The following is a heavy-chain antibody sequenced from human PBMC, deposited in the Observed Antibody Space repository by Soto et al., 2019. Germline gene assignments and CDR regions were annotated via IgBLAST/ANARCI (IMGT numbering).Heavy chain of an antibody. CDR2: IYYSGST. V-gene: IGHV4-59*01. D-gene: IGHD5-18*01. J-gene: IGHJ5*02. CDR3: ARDRSIQLGNWFDP. Sequence: TSETLSLTCTVSGGSISSYYWSWIRQPPGKGLEWIGYIYYSGSTNYNPSLKSRVTISVDTSKNQFSLKLSSVTAADTAVYYCARDRSIQLGNWFDPWGQGTLVTVSS. CDR1: GGSISSYY.